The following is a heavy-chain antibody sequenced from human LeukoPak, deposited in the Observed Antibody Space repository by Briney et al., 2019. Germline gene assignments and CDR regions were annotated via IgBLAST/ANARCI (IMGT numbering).Heavy chain of an antibody. J-gene: IGHJ4*02. CDR3: ARELVPGFLDY. CDR1: GFTFSSSW. V-gene: IGHV3-74*01. CDR2: INSDESIT. Sequence: GGSLRLPCAASGFTFSSSWMYWVRQAPGKGLVWVSRINSDESITTYADSVKGRFTISRDNAKNTLYLQMNSLRAEDTAVYYCARELVPGFLDYWGQGTPVTVSS.